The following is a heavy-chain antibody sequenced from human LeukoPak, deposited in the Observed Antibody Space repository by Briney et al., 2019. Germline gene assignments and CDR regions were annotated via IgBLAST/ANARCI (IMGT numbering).Heavy chain of an antibody. D-gene: IGHD3-16*01. CDR2: IRNQAHGGTT. CDR3: TQTGGPFDY. Sequence: GSLRLSCVASGFSFSNAWMNWVRRAPGKGLEWVGRIRNQAHGGTTDYAVPVKGRFTISRDDSQNTLYLQMNSLKTEDTAVYYCTQTGGPFDYWGQGTLVTVSS. J-gene: IGHJ4*02. CDR1: GFSFSNAW. V-gene: IGHV3-15*07.